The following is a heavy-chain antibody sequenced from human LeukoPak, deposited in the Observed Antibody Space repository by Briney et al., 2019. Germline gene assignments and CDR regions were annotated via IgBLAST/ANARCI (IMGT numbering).Heavy chain of an antibody. D-gene: IGHD2-15*01. CDR1: GFTFSSYA. CDR3: AKETQLFVVVVAATLGYFQH. V-gene: IGHV3-23*01. Sequence: AGGSLRLSCAASGFTFSSYAMSWVRQAPGKGLEWVSAISGSGGSTYYADSVKGRFTISRDNSKNTLYLQMNSLRAEDTAVYYCAKETQLFVVVVAATLGYFQHWGQGTLVTVSS. CDR2: ISGSGGST. J-gene: IGHJ1*01.